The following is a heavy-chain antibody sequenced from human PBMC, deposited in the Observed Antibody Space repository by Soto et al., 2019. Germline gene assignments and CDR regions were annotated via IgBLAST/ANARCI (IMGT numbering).Heavy chain of an antibody. J-gene: IGHJ4*02. V-gene: IGHV1-18*01. CDR3: ATRSPAFDY. CDR2: ISTYKGNT. Sequence: QVQLVQSGPEVKKPGASVKVSCKTSGYTFTSYGISWVRQAPGQGLEWMGWISTYKGNTNYAQKFQGRVTMTTDTSTSKAYMELRSLTSDDTAVYYCATRSPAFDYWGQGTLVTVSS. CDR1: GYTFTSYG.